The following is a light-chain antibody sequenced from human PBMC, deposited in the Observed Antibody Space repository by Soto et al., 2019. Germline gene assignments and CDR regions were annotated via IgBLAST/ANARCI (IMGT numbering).Light chain of an antibody. Sequence: QSVLTQPPSVSGSPGQSVAISCTGTGSDIGTYNRVSWYQQPPGTAPKLMIYDVSDRPSGVPDRFSGSKSGNTASLTISGFRAEDEADYYCSSYTSSSTYVFGTGTKVTVL. CDR3: SSYTSSSTYV. J-gene: IGLJ1*01. V-gene: IGLV2-18*02. CDR1: GSDIGTYNR. CDR2: DVS.